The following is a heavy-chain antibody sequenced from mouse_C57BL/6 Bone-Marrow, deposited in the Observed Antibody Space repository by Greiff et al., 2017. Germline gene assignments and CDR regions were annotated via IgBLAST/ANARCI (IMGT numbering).Heavy chain of an antibody. V-gene: IGHV1-7*01. D-gene: IGHD2-3*01. CDR2: INPSSGYT. J-gene: IGHJ3*01. CDR1: GYTFTSYW. CDR3: ARHRWLPQGGFAY. Sequence: QVQLQQSGAELAKPGASVKLSCKASGYTFTSYWMHWVKQRPGQGLEWIGYINPSSGYTKYNQKFKDKATLTADKSSSTAYMQLSSLTYEDSAVYYCARHRWLPQGGFAYWGQGTLVTVSA.